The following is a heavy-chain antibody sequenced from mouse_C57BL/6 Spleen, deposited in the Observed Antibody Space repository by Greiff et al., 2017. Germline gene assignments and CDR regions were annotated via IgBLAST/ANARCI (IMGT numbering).Heavy chain of an antibody. Sequence: EVQGVESGGGLVKPGGSLKLSCAASGFTFSDNGMHWVRQAPEKGLEWVAYISSGSSTIYYADTVKGRFTISSDNAKNTLFLPMTSLRSEDTAMYYCARAKGNYGYAMDYWGQGTSVTVSS. J-gene: IGHJ4*01. CDR2: ISSGSSTI. D-gene: IGHD2-1*01. V-gene: IGHV5-17*01. CDR3: ARAKGNYGYAMDY. CDR1: GFTFSDNG.